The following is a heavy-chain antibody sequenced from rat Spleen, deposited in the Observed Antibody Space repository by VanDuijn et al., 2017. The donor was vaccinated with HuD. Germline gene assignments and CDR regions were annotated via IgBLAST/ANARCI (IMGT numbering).Heavy chain of an antibody. CDR2: ISPSGGST. CDR3: ATAGSRVSRFAY. CDR1: GFSFSDYA. D-gene: IGHD1-4*01. J-gene: IGHJ2*01. V-gene: IGHV5S10*01. Sequence: EVQLVESGGGLLQPGRSLKLSCAASGFSFSDYAVAWVRQAPKKGLEWVATISPSGGSTYYGESVKGRFTISRDSAKSTLYLQMDSLRSEDTATYYCATAGSRVSRFAYWGQGVMVTVSS.